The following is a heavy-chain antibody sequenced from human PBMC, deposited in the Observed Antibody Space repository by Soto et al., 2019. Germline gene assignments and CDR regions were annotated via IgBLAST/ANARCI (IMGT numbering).Heavy chain of an antibody. Sequence: LRLSCAASGFTFSSYAMSWVRKAPGKGLEWVSAISGSGGSTYYADSVKGRFAISRDNSKNTLYLQMNSLRAEDTAVDYCAKASVDSSPTGWFDPWGQGTLVTVSS. V-gene: IGHV3-23*01. J-gene: IGHJ5*02. CDR3: AKASVDSSPTGWFDP. CDR1: GFTFSSYA. CDR2: ISGSGGST. D-gene: IGHD6-13*01.